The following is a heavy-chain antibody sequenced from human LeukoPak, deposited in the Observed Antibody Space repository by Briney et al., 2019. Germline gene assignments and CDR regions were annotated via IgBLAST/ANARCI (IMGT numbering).Heavy chain of an antibody. CDR3: AREDMPSMPQQLVSNWFDP. Sequence: PGGSLRLSCAASAFTFSSYDMHWVRHATGKGLEWVSAIGTAGDTYYAGSVKGRFTISRENAKNSLYLQMNSLRAEDTAVYYCAREDMPSMPQQLVSNWFDPWGQGTLVTVSS. CDR2: IGTAGDT. J-gene: IGHJ5*02. CDR1: AFTFSSYD. V-gene: IGHV3-13*01. D-gene: IGHD6-13*01.